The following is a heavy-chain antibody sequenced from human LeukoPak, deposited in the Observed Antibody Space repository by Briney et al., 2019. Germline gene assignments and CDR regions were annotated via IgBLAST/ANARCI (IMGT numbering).Heavy chain of an antibody. CDR2: IYTTGST. J-gene: IGHJ4*02. CDR3: AREHSGYDRADS. CDR1: GGSISSGDYY. Sequence: PSETLSLTCTVSGGSISSGDYYGSWIRQPAGKGLEWIGRIYTTGSTNYKPSLKSRVTMSIDTSKNQFSLRLSSVTAADTAVYFCAREHSGYDRADSWGQGTLVTVSS. D-gene: IGHD5-12*01. V-gene: IGHV4-61*02.